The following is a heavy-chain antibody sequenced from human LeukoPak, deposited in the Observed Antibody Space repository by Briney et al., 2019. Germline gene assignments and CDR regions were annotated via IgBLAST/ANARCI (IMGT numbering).Heavy chain of an antibody. CDR3: ARRLAYCGGDCGSYGMDV. D-gene: IGHD2-21*02. Sequence: GESLKISCRGSGFSFTTYYIGWVRQMPGKGLEWMGIIFPGDSDTRYSPSFEGQVTISADKSISTAYLQWSSLKASDTAMYYCARRLAYCGGDCGSYGMDVWGQGTTVTVSS. J-gene: IGHJ6*02. V-gene: IGHV5-51*01. CDR2: IFPGDSDT. CDR1: GFSFTTYY.